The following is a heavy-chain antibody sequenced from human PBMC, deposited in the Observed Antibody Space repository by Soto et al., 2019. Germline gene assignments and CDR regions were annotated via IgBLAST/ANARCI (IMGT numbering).Heavy chain of an antibody. CDR1: GYTFTSYY. CDR2: INPSGGST. Sequence: QVQLVQSGAEVKKPGASVKVSCKASGYTFTSYYMHWVRQAPGQGLEWMGIINPSGGSTSYAQKFKGRVTMTRDTSTSTVYMELSSLRSEDTAVYYCARDSGSSGYYYYYGMDVWGQGTTVTVSS. D-gene: IGHD3-22*01. V-gene: IGHV1-46*01. J-gene: IGHJ6*02. CDR3: ARDSGSSGYYYYYGMDV.